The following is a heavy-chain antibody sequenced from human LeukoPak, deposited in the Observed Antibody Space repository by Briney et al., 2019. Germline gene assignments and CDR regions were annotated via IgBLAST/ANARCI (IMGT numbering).Heavy chain of an antibody. V-gene: IGHV3-30*02. Sequence: GGSLRLSCAASGFTFSSYGMHWVRQAPGKGLEWVAFIRYDGSNKYYAYSVKGRFTISRDNSKNTLYLQMNSLRAEDTAVYYCAKRAVVPAAIDYWGQGTLVTVSS. J-gene: IGHJ4*02. CDR3: AKRAVVPAAIDY. D-gene: IGHD2-2*01. CDR2: IRYDGSNK. CDR1: GFTFSSYG.